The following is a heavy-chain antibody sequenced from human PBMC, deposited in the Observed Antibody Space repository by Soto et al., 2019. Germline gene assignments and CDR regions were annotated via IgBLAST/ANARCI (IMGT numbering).Heavy chain of an antibody. V-gene: IGHV4-59*01. D-gene: IGHD3-16*01. Sequence: QVQLQESGPGLVKVSETLSLTCTVSGGSINSYYWSWIRQPPGKGLEWVADIDYSGRTNYNPALKSRLTISVDTSKNQLSLKVRSVTAADTAVYYCAREIRLGGVTGWFDPWGQGTLVTVSS. J-gene: IGHJ5*02. CDR3: AREIRLGGVTGWFDP. CDR1: GGSINSYY. CDR2: IDYSGRT.